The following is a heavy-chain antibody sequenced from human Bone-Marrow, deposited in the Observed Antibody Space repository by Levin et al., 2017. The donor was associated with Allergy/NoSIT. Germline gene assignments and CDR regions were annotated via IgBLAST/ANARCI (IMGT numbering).Heavy chain of an antibody. Sequence: GESLKISCTASGFTFSIYAMNWVRQAPGKGLEWVSAINGGGGGSRYDAESGKGRATISSDNSQDTLFLVMNRLTAEDTAVYYCAKDLSPNDSYSIDVWGLGTTVTVSS. CDR1: GFTFSIYA. V-gene: IGHV3-23*01. CDR3: AKDLSPNDSYSIDV. J-gene: IGHJ6*02. CDR2: INGGGGGSR.